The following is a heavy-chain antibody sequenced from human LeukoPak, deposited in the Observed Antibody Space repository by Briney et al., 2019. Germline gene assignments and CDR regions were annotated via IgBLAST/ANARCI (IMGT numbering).Heavy chain of an antibody. J-gene: IGHJ4*02. CDR2: IYYSGST. CDR3: ARSIAANFDY. V-gene: IGHV4-31*03. D-gene: IGHD6-6*01. Sequence: PSETLSLTCTVSGGSISSGGYYWSWIRQHPGKGLEWIGYIYYSGSTYYNPSPKSRVTISVDTSKNQFSLKLSSVTAADTAVYYCARSIAANFDYWGQGTLVTVSS. CDR1: GGSISSGGYY.